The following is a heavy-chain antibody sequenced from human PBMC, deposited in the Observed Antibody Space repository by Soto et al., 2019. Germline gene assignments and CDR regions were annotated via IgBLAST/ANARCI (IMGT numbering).Heavy chain of an antibody. V-gene: IGHV6-1*01. Sequence: SQTLSLTCAISGDSVSSNSAAWNWIRQSPSRGLEWLGRTYYRSKWYNDYAVSVKSRITINPDTSKNQFSLQLNSVTPEDTAVYYCARVPHYDYVWGSYRSGFDYWGQGTLVTVSS. CDR3: ARVPHYDYVWGSYRSGFDY. J-gene: IGHJ4*02. CDR2: TYYRSKWYN. CDR1: GDSVSSNSAA. D-gene: IGHD3-16*02.